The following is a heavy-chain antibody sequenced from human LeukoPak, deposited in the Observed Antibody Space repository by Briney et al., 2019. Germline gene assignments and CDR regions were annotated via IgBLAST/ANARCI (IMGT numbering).Heavy chain of an antibody. D-gene: IGHD6-13*01. CDR2: TYYRSKWYH. V-gene: IGHV6-1*01. CDR3: VKMSAGINY. Sequence: SQTLSLTFAISGDSVASNIGAWNWIRQSPLRGLEWLGSTYYRSKWYHDYAVSVKSRITINPDTSKNQFSLKLNSVTPEDTAVYYCVKMSAGINYWGQGTLVTVSS. J-gene: IGHJ4*02. CDR1: GDSVASNIGA.